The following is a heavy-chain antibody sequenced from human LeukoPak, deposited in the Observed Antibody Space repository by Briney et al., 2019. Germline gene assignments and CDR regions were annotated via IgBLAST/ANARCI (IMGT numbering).Heavy chain of an antibody. CDR3: ARVFTVGATTVGY. J-gene: IGHJ4*02. CDR1: GYTFTGYY. V-gene: IGHV1-2*02. D-gene: IGHD1-26*01. Sequence: ASVKVSCKASGYTFTGYYVHWVRQAPGQGLEWMGWINPNSGGTNYAQKFQGRVTMTRDTSISTAYMELSRLRSDDTAVYYCARVFTVGATTVGYWGQGTLVTVSS. CDR2: INPNSGGT.